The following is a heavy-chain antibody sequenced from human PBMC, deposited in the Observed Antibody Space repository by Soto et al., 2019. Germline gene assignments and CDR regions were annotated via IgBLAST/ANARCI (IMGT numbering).Heavy chain of an antibody. D-gene: IGHD2-2*01. J-gene: IGHJ4*02. CDR3: ARGPTGGYCSSTSCYRALGMDY. CDR1: GFTFSSYG. Sequence: GGSLRLSCAASGFTFSSYGMHLVRQAPGKGLEWVAVIWYDGSNKYYADSVKGRFTISRDNSKNTLYLQMNSLRAEDTAVYYCARGPTGGYCSSTSCYRALGMDYWGQGTLVTVSS. V-gene: IGHV3-33*01. CDR2: IWYDGSNK.